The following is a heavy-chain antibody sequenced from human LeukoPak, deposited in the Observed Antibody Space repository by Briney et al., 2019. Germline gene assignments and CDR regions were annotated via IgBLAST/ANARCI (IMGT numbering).Heavy chain of an antibody. CDR2: IYYSGST. CDR3: ARETTGYGSGRSCSA. Sequence: SQTLSLTCTVSGGSISSGGYYWSWIRQYPGKGLEWIGYIYYSGSTYYNPSLKSRVTISVDTSKNQFSLKLSSVTAADTAVYYCARETTGYGSGRSCSAWGQGTLVTVSS. CDR1: GGSISSGGYY. D-gene: IGHD2-15*01. J-gene: IGHJ5*02. V-gene: IGHV4-31*03.